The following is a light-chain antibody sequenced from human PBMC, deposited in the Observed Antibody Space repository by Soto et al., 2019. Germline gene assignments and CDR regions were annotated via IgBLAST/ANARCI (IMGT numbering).Light chain of an antibody. CDR1: SSDVGGYNY. Sequence: QSALTQPASVTGSPGQSITLSCTGTSSDVGGYNYGSWYQHHPGKAPKLIIYDVTNRPSGVSTPFSGAKSGNTASLTISGVQPEDEADYYCSSYPTSNTRQIVFGTGTKLTVL. J-gene: IGLJ1*01. CDR3: SSYPTSNTRQIV. CDR2: DVT. V-gene: IGLV2-14*03.